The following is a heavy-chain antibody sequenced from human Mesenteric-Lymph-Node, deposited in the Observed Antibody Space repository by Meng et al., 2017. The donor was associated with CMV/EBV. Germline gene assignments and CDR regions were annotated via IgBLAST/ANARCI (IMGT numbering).Heavy chain of an antibody. CDR1: GYTFTGYY. J-gene: IGHJ6*02. D-gene: IGHD6-13*01. V-gene: IGHV1-2*02. CDR2: INPNSGGT. CDR3: ASGSSWYYYYYGMDV. Sequence: ASVKVSCKASGYTFTGYYMHWVRQAPGQGLEWMGWINPNSGGTNYAQKFQGRVTMTRDTSISTAYMELSRLRSDDTAVYYCASGSSWYYYYYGMDVWGQGTTVTVSS.